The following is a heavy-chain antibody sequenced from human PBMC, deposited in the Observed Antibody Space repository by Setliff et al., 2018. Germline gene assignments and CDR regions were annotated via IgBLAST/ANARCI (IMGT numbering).Heavy chain of an antibody. CDR2: IHHSGKA. J-gene: IGHJ5*02. V-gene: IGHV4-38-2*01. CDR3: ARAHTWSLPNDNSGYPGWFDP. Sequence: SETLSLTCAVPGFSISSGYYWGWIRQPPGKGLEWIVNIHHSGKAYYNPSLKSRVTMSVDTSKNHVSLKLSSVTAADTAVYYCARAHTWSLPNDNSGYPGWFDPWGQGTLVTVSS. D-gene: IGHD3-22*01. CDR1: GFSISSGYY.